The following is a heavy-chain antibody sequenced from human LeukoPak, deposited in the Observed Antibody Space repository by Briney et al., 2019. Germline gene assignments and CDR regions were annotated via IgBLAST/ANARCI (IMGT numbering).Heavy chain of an antibody. CDR1: GYSFTSYW. J-gene: IGHJ4*02. Sequence: PGESLQISCKGSGYSFTSYWISWVRQMPGKGLEWMGRIDPSDSYTNYSPSFQGHVTISADKSISTAYLQWSSLKASDTAMYYCASSGYSSGWYDYWGQGTLVTVSS. V-gene: IGHV5-10-1*01. CDR2: IDPSDSYT. CDR3: ASSGYSSGWYDY. D-gene: IGHD6-19*01.